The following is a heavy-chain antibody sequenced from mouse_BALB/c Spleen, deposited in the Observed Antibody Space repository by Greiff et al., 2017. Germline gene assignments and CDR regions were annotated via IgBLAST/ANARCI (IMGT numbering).Heavy chain of an antibody. J-gene: IGHJ4*01. CDR3: DRIDMVYAMDY. Sequence: EVQLVESGAELVKPGASVKLSCTASGFNIKDTYMHWVKQRPEQGLEWIGRIDPANGNTKYDPKFQGKATITADTYSNTAYLQLSSLTSEDTAVYYCDRIDMVYAMDYWGQGTSVTVSS. V-gene: IGHV14-3*02. D-gene: IGHD1-1*02. CDR1: GFNIKDTY. CDR2: IDPANGNT.